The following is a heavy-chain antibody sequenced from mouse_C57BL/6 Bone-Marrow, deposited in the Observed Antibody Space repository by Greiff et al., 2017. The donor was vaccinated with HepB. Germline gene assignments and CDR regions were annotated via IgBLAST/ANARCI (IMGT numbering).Heavy chain of an antibody. CDR3: TTWILRYPNYFDY. D-gene: IGHD1-1*01. Sequence: EVQLQQSGAELVRPGASVKLSCTASGFNIKDYYMHWVKQRPEQGLEWIGRIDPEDGDTEYAPKFQGKATMTADTSSNTAYLQLSSLTSEDTAVYYCTTWILRYPNYFDYWGQGTTLTVSS. CDR2: IDPEDGDT. CDR1: GFNIKDYY. J-gene: IGHJ2*01. V-gene: IGHV14-1*01.